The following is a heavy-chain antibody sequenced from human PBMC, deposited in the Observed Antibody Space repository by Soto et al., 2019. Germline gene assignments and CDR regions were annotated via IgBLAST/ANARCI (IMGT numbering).Heavy chain of an antibody. Sequence: SVKVSCKASGVTFNSYAISWVRQAPGQGLEWMGGIIPIFGTADYAQKFQGRVTITADESTSTAYMELSSLRSEDTAVYYCAKHYDNWDYYCGMDVWGQGTTVTVSS. J-gene: IGHJ6*02. CDR2: IIPIFGTA. CDR1: GVTFNSYA. CDR3: AKHYDNWDYYCGMDV. D-gene: IGHD3-22*01. V-gene: IGHV1-69*13.